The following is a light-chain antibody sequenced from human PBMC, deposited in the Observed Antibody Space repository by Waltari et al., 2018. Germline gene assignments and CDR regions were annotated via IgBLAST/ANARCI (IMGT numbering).Light chain of an antibody. Sequence: QSTLTQPASVSGSPGQSITISCTGTNSDIGGFNYLSWYQHHPGQAPTLILYDVTKRPSGVSDRFSGSKSGTTASLTISGLHTDDEADYYCCSYAGSYTWVFGGGTKLTVL. CDR2: DVT. CDR1: NSDIGGFNY. V-gene: IGLV2-14*03. CDR3: CSYAGSYTWV. J-gene: IGLJ3*02.